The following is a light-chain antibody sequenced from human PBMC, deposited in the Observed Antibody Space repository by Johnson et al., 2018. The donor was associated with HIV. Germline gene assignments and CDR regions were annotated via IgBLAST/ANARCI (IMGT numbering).Light chain of an antibody. CDR2: ENT. CDR3: GTWDTSLSAGGV. CDR1: SSNIGNNY. V-gene: IGLV1-51*02. J-gene: IGLJ1*01. Sequence: QSVLTQPPSVSAAPGQKVTISCSGSSSNIGNNYVSWYQQLPGTAPKLIIYENTTRPSGHPNRFSGPKPGTSATLGINGLQTGDEADYYCGTWDTSLSAGGVFGSGTKVTVL.